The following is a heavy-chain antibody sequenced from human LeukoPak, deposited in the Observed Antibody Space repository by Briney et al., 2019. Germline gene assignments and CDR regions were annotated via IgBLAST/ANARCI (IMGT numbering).Heavy chain of an antibody. J-gene: IGHJ4*02. CDR1: GYTFSGYY. Sequence: GASVKVPCKTSGYTFSGYYMHWVRQAPGQGLEWMGWINPNSGGTNYAQKFQGRVTMTRDTSISTAYMELSRLRSDDTAVYYCARDYYHDSSGYTPFDYWGQGMLVTVSS. V-gene: IGHV1-2*02. D-gene: IGHD3-22*01. CDR2: INPNSGGT. CDR3: ARDYYHDSSGYTPFDY.